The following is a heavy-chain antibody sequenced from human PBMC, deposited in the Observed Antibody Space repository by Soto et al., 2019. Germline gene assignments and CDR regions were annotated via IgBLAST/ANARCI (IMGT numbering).Heavy chain of an antibody. CDR2: IDSRGRTL. CDR1: GFTFTDYS. Sequence: GGSLRLSCAASGFTFTDYSMSWIRQAPGKGLEWLAFIDSRGRTLSYADSVKGRFTISRDNAKNSLYLQMHSLRADDTAVYYCARQPARNYLDTWGQGEVLTISS. CDR3: ARQPARNYLDT. D-gene: IGHD6-6*01. J-gene: IGHJ4*02. V-gene: IGHV3-11*01.